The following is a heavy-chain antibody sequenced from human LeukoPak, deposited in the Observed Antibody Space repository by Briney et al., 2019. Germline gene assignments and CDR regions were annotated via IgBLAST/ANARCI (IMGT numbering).Heavy chain of an antibody. Sequence: PSETLSLTCAVYGGSFSGYYWSWIRQPPGKGLEWIGEINHSGSTNYNPTLKSRVTISVDTSKNQFSLKLSSVTAADTAVYYCARGGSARLLGWFDPWGQGTLVTVSS. CDR2: INHSGST. V-gene: IGHV4-34*01. J-gene: IGHJ5*02. D-gene: IGHD2-15*01. CDR3: ARGGSARLLGWFDP. CDR1: GGSFSGYY.